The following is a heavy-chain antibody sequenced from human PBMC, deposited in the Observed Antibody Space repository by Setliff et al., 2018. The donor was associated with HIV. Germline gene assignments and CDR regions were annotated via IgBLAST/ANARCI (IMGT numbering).Heavy chain of an antibody. J-gene: IGHJ4*02. CDR3: AFDSRGYYSDPFDS. Sequence: GGSLRLSCAASGFTFSSFALNWVRLAPGKGLEWVSVIGNGDNTTYYADSVKGRFSVSRDNSNNTLYLQMHSLRAEDTAVYYCAFDSRGYYSDPFDSWGQGTLVTVSS. D-gene: IGHD3-22*01. CDR2: IGNGDNTT. V-gene: IGHV3-23*03. CDR1: GFTFSSFA.